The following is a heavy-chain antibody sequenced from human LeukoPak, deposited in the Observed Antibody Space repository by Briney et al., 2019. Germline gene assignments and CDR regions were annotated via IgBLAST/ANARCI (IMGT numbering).Heavy chain of an antibody. CDR3: AKTRPLDSSSWSHGDY. Sequence: GGSLRLSCAASGFTFSSYAMSWVHQAPGKGLEWVSAISGSGDSTYYGDSVKGRFTISRDNSKNTLYLQMNSLRAEDTAVYYCAKTRPLDSSSWSHGDYWGQGTLVTVSS. CDR1: GFTFSSYA. J-gene: IGHJ4*02. CDR2: ISGSGDST. V-gene: IGHV3-23*01. D-gene: IGHD6-13*01.